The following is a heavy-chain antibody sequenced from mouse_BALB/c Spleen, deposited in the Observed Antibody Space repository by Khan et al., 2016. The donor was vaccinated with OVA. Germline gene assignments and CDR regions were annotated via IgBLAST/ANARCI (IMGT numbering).Heavy chain of an antibody. J-gene: IGHJ2*01. Sequence: QVRLQQSGPELVKPGSSMKMSCKASGYTFPDFVLNWVKQRTGQGLEWIGQIFPGSGDTYYNEKFKGKATLTADKSSNTVYMQLGSLTSEDSAFYFCARSGYGSLVYWGQGTTLTVSS. D-gene: IGHD1-1*01. V-gene: IGHV1-77*01. CDR1: GYTFPDFV. CDR2: IFPGSGDT. CDR3: ARSGYGSLVY.